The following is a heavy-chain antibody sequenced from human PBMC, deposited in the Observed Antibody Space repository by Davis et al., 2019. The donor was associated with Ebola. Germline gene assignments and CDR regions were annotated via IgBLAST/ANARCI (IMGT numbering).Heavy chain of an antibody. D-gene: IGHD3-22*01. Sequence: GGSLRLSCTASGYTFSDYWIGWVRQVPGKGLEWMGIIYPGDYDTRYSPSFQGQVTISADKSISTAYLQWSSLKASDTAMYYCARVGLLADSSGYYLPDYFDYWGQGTLVTVSS. V-gene: IGHV5-51*01. CDR2: IYPGDYDT. J-gene: IGHJ4*02. CDR3: ARVGLLADSSGYYLPDYFDY. CDR1: GYTFSDYW.